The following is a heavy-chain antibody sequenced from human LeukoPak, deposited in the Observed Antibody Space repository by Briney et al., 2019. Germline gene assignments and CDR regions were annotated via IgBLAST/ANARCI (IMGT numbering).Heavy chain of an antibody. CDR3: ARDPHDYGDYSPDGY. CDR1: GGTFSSYA. CDR2: IIPILGIA. V-gene: IGHV1-69*04. Sequence: SVRVSCKASGGTFSSYAISWVRQAPGQGLEWMGRIIPILGIANYAQKFQGRVTITADKSTSTAYMELSSLRSEDTAVYYCARDPHDYGDYSPDGYWGQGTLVTVSS. J-gene: IGHJ4*02. D-gene: IGHD4-17*01.